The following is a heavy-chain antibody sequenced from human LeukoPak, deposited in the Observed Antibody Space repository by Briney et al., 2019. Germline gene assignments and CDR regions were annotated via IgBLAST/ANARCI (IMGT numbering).Heavy chain of an antibody. Sequence: ASVKVSCKASGYTFTGYYIHWVRQAPGQGLEWMGWINPNSGGTNFAQKFQGRVSMTRDTPINTAYMDLSRLTSDDTAVYYWVRGGASAAFDIWGQGTMVTVSS. CDR3: VRGGASAAFDI. CDR1: GYTFTGYY. J-gene: IGHJ3*02. D-gene: IGHD3-16*01. CDR2: INPNSGGT. V-gene: IGHV1-2*02.